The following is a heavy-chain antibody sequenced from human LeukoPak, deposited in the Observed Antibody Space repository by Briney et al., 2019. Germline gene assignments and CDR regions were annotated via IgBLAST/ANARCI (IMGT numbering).Heavy chain of an antibody. CDR2: FYYSGST. J-gene: IGHJ6*02. CDR3: ARGYCSGGSCYYYYGMDV. V-gene: IGHV4-59*08. Sequence: SSETLSLTCTVSGGSISSYYWSWIRQPPGKGLEWIGYFYYSGSTNYNPSLKSRVTISVDTSKNQFSLKLSSVTAADTAVYYCARGYCSGGSCYYYYGMDVWGQGTTVTVSS. D-gene: IGHD2-15*01. CDR1: GGSISSYY.